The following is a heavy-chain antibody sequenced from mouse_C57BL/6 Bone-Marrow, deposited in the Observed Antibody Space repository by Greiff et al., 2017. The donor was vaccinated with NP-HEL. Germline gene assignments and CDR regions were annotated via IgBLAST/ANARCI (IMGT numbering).Heavy chain of an antibody. D-gene: IGHD1-1*01. V-gene: IGHV1-81*01. CDR2: IYPRSGNT. Sequence: VNLVESGAELARPGASVKLSCKASGYTFTSYGISWVKQRTGQGLEWIGEIYPRSGNTYYNEKFKGKATLTADKSSSTAYMELRSLTSEDSAVYFCARSGYYGRWYFDVWGTGTTVTVSS. J-gene: IGHJ1*03. CDR1: GYTFTSYG. CDR3: ARSGYYGRWYFDV.